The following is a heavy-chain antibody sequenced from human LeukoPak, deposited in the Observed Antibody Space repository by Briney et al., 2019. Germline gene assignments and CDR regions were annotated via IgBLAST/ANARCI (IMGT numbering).Heavy chain of an antibody. CDR2: IYYSGST. CDR3: ARGAYDILTGYYIAPIFDY. J-gene: IGHJ4*02. CDR1: GGSISSYY. V-gene: IGHV4-59*01. D-gene: IGHD3-9*01. Sequence: SETLSLTCSVSGGSISSYYWSWIRQPPGKGLDWIGNIYYSGSTNYNPSLKSRVTISVDTSKTQFSLKLTSVAAADTAVYFCARGAYDILTGYYIAPIFDYWGQGTLVTVSS.